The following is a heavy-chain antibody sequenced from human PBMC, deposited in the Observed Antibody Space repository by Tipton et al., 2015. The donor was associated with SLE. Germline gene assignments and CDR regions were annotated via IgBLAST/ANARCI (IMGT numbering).Heavy chain of an antibody. CDR3: ARGPRSFLDY. J-gene: IGHJ4*02. V-gene: IGHV4-61*10. Sequence: LRLSCTVSGGSISSGSYYWSWIRQPAGKGLEWIGYIYYSGSTNYNPSLKSRVTISVDTSKNQFSLKLSSVTAADTAVYYCARGPRSFLDYWGQGTLVTVSS. CDR2: IYYSGST. D-gene: IGHD6-19*01. CDR1: GGSISSGSYY.